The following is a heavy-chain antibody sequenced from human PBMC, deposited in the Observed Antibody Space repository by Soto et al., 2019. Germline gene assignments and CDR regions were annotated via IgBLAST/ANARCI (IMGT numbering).Heavy chain of an antibody. CDR2: IYYSGST. D-gene: IGHD6-13*01. CDR3: ARVCGEQQLLRGWFDP. J-gene: IGHJ5*02. Sequence: SETLSLTCTVSGGSVSSGSYYWSWIRQPPGKGLEWIGYIYYSGSTNYNPSLKSRVTISVDTSKNQFSLKLSSVTAADTAVYYCARVCGEQQLLRGWFDPWGQGTLVTVSS. CDR1: GGSVSSGSYY. V-gene: IGHV4-61*01.